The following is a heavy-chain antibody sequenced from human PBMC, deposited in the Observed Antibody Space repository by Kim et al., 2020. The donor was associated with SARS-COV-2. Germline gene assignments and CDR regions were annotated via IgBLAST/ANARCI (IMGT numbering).Heavy chain of an antibody. J-gene: IGHJ5*02. CDR3: AAEPIDSSSSNWFDP. D-gene: IGHD6-6*01. CDR1: GFTFTSSA. V-gene: IGHV1-58*01. CDR2: IVVGSGNT. Sequence: SVKVSCKASGFTFTSSAVQWVRQARGQRLEWIGWIVVGSGNTNYAQKFQERVTITRDMSTSTAYMELSSLRSEDTAVYYCAAEPIDSSSSNWFDPWGQGTLVTVSS.